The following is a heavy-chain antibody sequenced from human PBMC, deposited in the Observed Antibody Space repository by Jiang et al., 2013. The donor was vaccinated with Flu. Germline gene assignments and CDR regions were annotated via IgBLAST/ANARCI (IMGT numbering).Heavy chain of an antibody. V-gene: IGHV1-46*01. Sequence: GAEVKKPGASVKVSCKTSGYTFTYYYMHWVRQAPGQGLEWLGIINPSGGDTTYAQKFQGRITMTRDTSTSTVYMELSSLRSEDTAVYFCARDRSIRGIISYYFDYWGQGTLVTVSS. CDR1: GYTFTYYY. CDR2: INPSGGDT. J-gene: IGHJ4*02. CDR3: ARDRSIRGIISYYFDY. D-gene: IGHD3-10*01.